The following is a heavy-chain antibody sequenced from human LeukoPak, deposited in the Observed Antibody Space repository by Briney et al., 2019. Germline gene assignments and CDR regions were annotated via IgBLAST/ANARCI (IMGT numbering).Heavy chain of an antibody. CDR2: ISWNSGSI. J-gene: IGHJ4*02. CDR3: AKGLAAVAGSVDEPFDY. Sequence: PGGSLRLSCAASGFTFDDYAMHWVRQAPGKGLEWVSGISWNSGSIGYADSVKGRFTISRDNAKNSLYLQLNSLRAEDTALYYCAKGLAAVAGSVDEPFDYWGQGTLVTVSS. CDR1: GFTFDDYA. V-gene: IGHV3-9*01. D-gene: IGHD6-19*01.